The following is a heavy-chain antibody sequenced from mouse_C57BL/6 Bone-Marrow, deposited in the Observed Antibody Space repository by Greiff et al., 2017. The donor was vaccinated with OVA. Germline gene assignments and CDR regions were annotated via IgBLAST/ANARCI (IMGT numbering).Heavy chain of an antibody. J-gene: IGHJ3*01. Sequence: VQLQQPGAELVKPGASVKLSCKASGYTFTSYWMQWVKQRPGQGLEWIGEIDPADSCTNYNQKFKGKATLTVDTSSSTAYMQLSSLTSEDAAVYYYARLEYLLWFADWGQGTLVTVSA. CDR3: ARLEYLLWFAD. D-gene: IGHD5-1*01. CDR1: GYTFTSYW. V-gene: IGHV1-50*01. CDR2: IDPADSCT.